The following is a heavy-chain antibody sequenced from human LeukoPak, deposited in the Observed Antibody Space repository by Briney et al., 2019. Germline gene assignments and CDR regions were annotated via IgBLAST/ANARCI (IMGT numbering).Heavy chain of an antibody. CDR2: IYYTGST. V-gene: IGHV4-39*01. J-gene: IGHJ4*02. Sequence: PSETLSLTCTISGGSISSISYYWGWIRQPPGKGLEWIGSIYYTGSTYYNPSLKSRVTVSVDTSKNQFSLNLRSVTAADTAGYYCARRFSGCSELDYWGQGTLVTVSS. CDR3: ARRFSGCSELDY. CDR1: GGSISSISYY. D-gene: IGHD1-26*01.